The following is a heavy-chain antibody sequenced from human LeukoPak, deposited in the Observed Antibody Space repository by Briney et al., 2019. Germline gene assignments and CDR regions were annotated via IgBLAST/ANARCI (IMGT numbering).Heavy chain of an antibody. CDR3: AKDPYGTRYFDY. CDR2: IWYDGSNK. Sequence: GRSLRLSCAASGFTFSSYGMHWVRQAPGKGLEWVAVIWYDGSNKYYADSVKGRFTISRDNSKNTLYLQMNSLRAEDTAVYYCAKDPYGTRYFDYWGQGTLVTVSS. CDR1: GFTFSSYG. J-gene: IGHJ4*02. D-gene: IGHD2-2*01. V-gene: IGHV3-33*06.